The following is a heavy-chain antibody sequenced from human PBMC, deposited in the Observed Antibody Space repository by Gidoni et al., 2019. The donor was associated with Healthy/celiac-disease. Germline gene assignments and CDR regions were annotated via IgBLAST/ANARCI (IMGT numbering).Heavy chain of an antibody. D-gene: IGHD5-18*01. CDR3: AREGQLWLDY. V-gene: IGHV4-61*02. CDR1: GGSISSGSYY. CDR2: IYTSGST. Sequence: QVQLQESGPGLVKPSQTLSLTCTVSGGSISSGSYYWSWIRQPAGKGLEWIGRIYTSGSTNYNPSLKSRVTISVDTSKNQFSLKLSSVTAADTAVYYCAREGQLWLDYWGQGTLVTVSS. J-gene: IGHJ4*02.